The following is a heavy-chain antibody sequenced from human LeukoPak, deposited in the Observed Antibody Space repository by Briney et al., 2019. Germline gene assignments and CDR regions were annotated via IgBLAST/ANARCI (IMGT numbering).Heavy chain of an antibody. V-gene: IGHV4-31*03. Sequence: SQTLSLTCTVSGGSISSGGYYWSWIRQHPGKGLEWIGYIYYSGSTYYNPSLKSRVTISVDTSKNQFSLKLSPVTAADTAVYYCARSYYYDSSGYFDIWGQGTMVTVSS. CDR1: GGSISSGGYY. J-gene: IGHJ3*02. CDR3: ARSYYYDSSGYFDI. D-gene: IGHD3-22*01. CDR2: IYYSGST.